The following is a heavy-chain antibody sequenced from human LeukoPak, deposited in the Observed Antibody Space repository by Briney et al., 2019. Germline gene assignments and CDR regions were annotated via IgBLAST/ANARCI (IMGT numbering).Heavy chain of an antibody. J-gene: IGHJ4*02. CDR1: GGSFSGYY. D-gene: IGHD3-22*01. V-gene: IGHV4-34*01. CDR2: INHSGST. Sequence: KSSETLSLTCAVYGGSFSGYYWSWIRQPPGKGLEWIGEINHSGSTNYNPSLKSRVTISVDTSKNQFSLKLSSVTAADTAVYYCAKVAKDYYDSSGSYYYFDYWGQGTLGTVSS. CDR3: AKVAKDYYDSSGSYYYFDY.